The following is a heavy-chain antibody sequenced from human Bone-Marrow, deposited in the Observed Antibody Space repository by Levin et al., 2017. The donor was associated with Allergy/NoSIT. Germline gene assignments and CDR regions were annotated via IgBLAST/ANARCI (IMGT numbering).Heavy chain of an antibody. CDR3: AGVSFWKFDP. CDR1: TFSTNNDW. Sequence: GESLKISCAASTFSTNNDWMTWVRQAPGKGLECVANISPDGSRKYYLDSVNGRFTISRDNSKKLVYLQMNSLRAEDTAVYYCAGVSFWKFDPWGQGTLVTVSS. D-gene: IGHD1-1*01. V-gene: IGHV3-7*01. J-gene: IGHJ5*02. CDR2: ISPDGSRK.